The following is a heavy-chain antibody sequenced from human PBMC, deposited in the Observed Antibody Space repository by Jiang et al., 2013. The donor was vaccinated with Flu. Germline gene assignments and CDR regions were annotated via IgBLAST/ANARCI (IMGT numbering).Heavy chain of an antibody. CDR2: SIPVTLVP. Sequence: KSAGHTFTTDWIGWVRQMPGKAWSGWRSSIPVTLVPDTARPIQGQVTISVDKSINTAYLQWSSLKASDTAMYYCARRGYFASGISDSWGQGTLVTVSS. CDR1: GHTFTTDW. D-gene: IGHD3-10*01. CDR3: ARRGYFASGISDS. J-gene: IGHJ4*02. V-gene: IGHV5-51*01.